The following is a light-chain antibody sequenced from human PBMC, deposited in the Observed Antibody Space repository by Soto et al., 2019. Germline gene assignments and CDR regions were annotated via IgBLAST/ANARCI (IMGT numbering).Light chain of an antibody. V-gene: IGLV2-14*01. CDR2: EVS. CDR1: SSDVGGYNY. Sequence: QSALTQHASVSGSPGQSITISCTGSSSDVGGYNYVSWYQQYPGKAPKLLIYEVSNRPSGVSNRFSGSKSCNTASLTISGLQAEDEADYYCSSFTSRTTDVFGSGTKLTVL. J-gene: IGLJ1*01. CDR3: SSFTSRTTDV.